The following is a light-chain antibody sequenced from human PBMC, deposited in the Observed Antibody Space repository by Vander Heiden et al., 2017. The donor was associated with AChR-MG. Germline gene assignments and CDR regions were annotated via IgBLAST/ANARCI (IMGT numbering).Light chain of an antibody. V-gene: IGKV3-11*01. CDR2: DAS. CDR3: QQRSNWPPAQT. J-gene: IGKJ4*01. CDR1: QSVSSY. Sequence: EIVLTQSPATLSLSPGERATLSCRASQSVSSYLAWYQQKPGQAPRLLIYDASNRATGIPARFSGSGSGTDFTPTISSLEPEDFAVYYCQQRSNWPPAQTFGGGTKVEIK.